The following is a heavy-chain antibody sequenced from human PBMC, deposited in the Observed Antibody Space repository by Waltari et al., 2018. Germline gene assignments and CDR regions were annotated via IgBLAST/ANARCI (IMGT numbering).Heavy chain of an antibody. Sequence: QAPGKGRGWVSRINGDGGSTSYADSVKGRFTISRDNANKTLYLQMNSLRAEDTAVYYCTRTRYCSTTTCQVDWFDPWGQGTLVTVSS. CDR2: INGDGGST. CDR3: TRTRYCSTTTCQVDWFDP. J-gene: IGHJ5*02. D-gene: IGHD2-2*01. V-gene: IGHV3-74*01.